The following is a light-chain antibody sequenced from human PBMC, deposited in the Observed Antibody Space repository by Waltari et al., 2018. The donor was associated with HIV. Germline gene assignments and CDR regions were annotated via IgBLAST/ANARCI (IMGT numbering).Light chain of an antibody. CDR2: EVS. V-gene: IGLV2-14*01. J-gene: IGLJ3*02. CDR3: SSYTTRSTPDPNWV. Sequence: QSALTQPASVSGSPGQSITISCTGTSSDVGGENYVSWYQQHPGKAPKLMIFEVSNRPSGVSNRSAGSKSVNTASLTISGLQAEDEADYYCSSYTTRSTPDPNWVFGGGTKLTVL. CDR1: SSDVGGENY.